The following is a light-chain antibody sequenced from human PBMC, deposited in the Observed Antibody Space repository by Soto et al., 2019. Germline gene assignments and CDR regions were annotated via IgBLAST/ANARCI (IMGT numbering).Light chain of an antibody. CDR3: QQYGSSPVT. Sequence: EIVLTQSPGTLSLSPGERATLSCRASQSVSSSYLAWYQQKPGQAPRLLIYGASSRATGIPDRFSGSGSGTDFTLTISRLEPEDFAVYYCQQYGSSPVTFGQGXXXXXK. CDR2: GAS. CDR1: QSVSSSY. J-gene: IGKJ1*01. V-gene: IGKV3-20*01.